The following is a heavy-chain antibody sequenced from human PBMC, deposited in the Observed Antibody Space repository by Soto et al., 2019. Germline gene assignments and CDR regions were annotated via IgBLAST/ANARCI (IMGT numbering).Heavy chain of an antibody. Sequence: DVQMLESGGGLVQPGGSLRLSCAASGFTLKAYGMSWLRQPPGKGLEWVSSMTADGTGTAHADSVKGRFTTSRDDSRDTVYLDMNSLRVEDTAGYYCVRGGADLYQNGLDVWGQGTTVSVTS. J-gene: IGHJ6*02. V-gene: IGHV3-23*01. CDR3: VRGGADLYQNGLDV. CDR2: MTADGTGT. D-gene: IGHD3-10*01. CDR1: GFTLKAYG.